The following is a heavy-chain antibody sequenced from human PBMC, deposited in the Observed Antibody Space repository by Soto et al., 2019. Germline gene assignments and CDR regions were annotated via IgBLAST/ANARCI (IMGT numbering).Heavy chain of an antibody. CDR3: VRDSGDYPDY. V-gene: IGHV3-48*01. J-gene: IGHJ4*02. CDR1: GFNFRAYS. Sequence: LRLSCVVSGFNFRAYSMNWVRQAPGKGLEWISYISSTSTTLYYADSVKGRFTISRDTDQKSLFLQMNGLRAEDTAVYYCVRDSGDYPDYWGQGTQVTVSS. D-gene: IGHD4-17*01. CDR2: ISSTSTTL.